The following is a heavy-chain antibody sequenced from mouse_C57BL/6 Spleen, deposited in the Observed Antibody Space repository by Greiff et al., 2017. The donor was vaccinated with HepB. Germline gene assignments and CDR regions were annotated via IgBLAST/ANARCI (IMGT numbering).Heavy chain of an antibody. CDR1: GYSFTGYY. V-gene: IGHV1-42*01. Sequence: EVQLQQSGPELVKPGASVKISCKASGYSFTGYYMNWVKQSPEKSLEWIGEINPSTGGTTYNQKFKAKATLTVDKSSSTAYMQLKSLTSEDSAVYYCARNPYSNNYAMDYWGQGTSVTVSS. D-gene: IGHD2-5*01. CDR3: ARNPYSNNYAMDY. J-gene: IGHJ4*01. CDR2: INPSTGGT.